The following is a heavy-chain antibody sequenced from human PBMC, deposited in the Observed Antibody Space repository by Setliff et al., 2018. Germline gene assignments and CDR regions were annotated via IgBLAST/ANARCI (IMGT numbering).Heavy chain of an antibody. CDR1: GFTFSSYG. Sequence: LRLSCAASGFTFSSYGMHWVRQAPGKGLEWVAFIRYDGSTIYYADSVKGRFTISRDNANQSLYLQMNSLRAEDTAVYYCARLALTGYDSSGYYYALEYYYYMDVWGKGTTVTVSS. D-gene: IGHD3-22*01. V-gene: IGHV3-33*01. CDR2: IRYDGSTI. CDR3: ARLALTGYDSSGYYYALEYYYYMDV. J-gene: IGHJ6*03.